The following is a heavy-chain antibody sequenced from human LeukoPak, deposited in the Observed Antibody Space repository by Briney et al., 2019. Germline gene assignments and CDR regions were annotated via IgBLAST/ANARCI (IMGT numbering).Heavy chain of an antibody. J-gene: IGHJ4*02. V-gene: IGHV3-23*01. Sequence: GGSLRLSCAASGFTFSTYGVYWVRQAPGKGLEWVSSNSGGSSYYADSVKGWLTISRDNSKNTLYLQMNSLRAEDTAVYYCAKDLGTSGWYIDYWGQGTLVTVSS. CDR1: GFTFSTYG. CDR3: AKDLGTSGWYIDY. D-gene: IGHD6-19*01. CDR2: NSGGSS.